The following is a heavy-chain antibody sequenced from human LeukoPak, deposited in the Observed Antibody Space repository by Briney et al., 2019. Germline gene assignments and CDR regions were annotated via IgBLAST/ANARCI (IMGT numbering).Heavy chain of an antibody. J-gene: IGHJ4*02. CDR3: AKDNGGLAGNY. CDR2: ISGSGGST. D-gene: IGHD6-25*01. CDR1: GFTFDDYG. Sequence: GGSLRLSCAASGFTFDDYGMSWVRQAPGKGLEWVSAISGSGGSTYYADSVKGRFTISRDNSKNTLYLQMNSLRTEDTALYYCAKDNGGLAGNYWGQGTLVTVSS. V-gene: IGHV3-23*01.